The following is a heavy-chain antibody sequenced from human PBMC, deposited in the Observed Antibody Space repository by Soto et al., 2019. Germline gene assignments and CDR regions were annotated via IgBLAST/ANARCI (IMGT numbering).Heavy chain of an antibody. D-gene: IGHD6-19*01. J-gene: IGHJ3*02. CDR1: GFTFSSYA. CDR3: ARDRKSIAVAGTKPDAFYI. Sequence: GGSLRLSCAASGFTFSSYAMHWVRQAPGKGLEYVSAISSNGGSTYYANSVKGRFTISRDNSKNTLYLQMGSLRAEDMAVYYCARDRKSIAVAGTKPDAFYIWGQGTMVTVSS. V-gene: IGHV3-64*01. CDR2: ISSNGGST.